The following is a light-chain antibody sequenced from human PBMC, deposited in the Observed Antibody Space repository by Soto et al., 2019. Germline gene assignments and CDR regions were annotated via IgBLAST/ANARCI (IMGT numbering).Light chain of an antibody. CDR2: RNS. CDR3: AALDDSLSGVV. V-gene: IGLV1-47*01. J-gene: IGLJ2*01. CDR1: SSNIGSNY. Sequence: QSVLTQPPSASGTPGQRVTISCSGSSSNIGSNYVYWYQQLPGTVPQLLIYRNSERPSGVPDRFSGSKSGTSASLAISGLRSDDEADYYCAALDDSLSGVVFGGGTQLTVL.